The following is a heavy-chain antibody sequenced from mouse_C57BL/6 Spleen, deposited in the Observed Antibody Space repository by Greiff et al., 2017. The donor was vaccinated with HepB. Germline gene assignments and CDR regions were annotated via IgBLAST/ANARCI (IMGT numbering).Heavy chain of an antibody. D-gene: IGHD1-1*01. V-gene: IGHV5-9*01. CDR3: ARHKTTVVAHYFDY. Sequence: EVMLVESGGGLVKPGGSLKLSCAASGFTFSSYTMSWVRQTPEKRLEWVATISGGGGNTYYPDSVKGRFTISRDNAKNTLYLQMSSLRSEDTALYYCARHKTTVVAHYFDYWGQGTTLTVSS. J-gene: IGHJ2*01. CDR2: ISGGGGNT. CDR1: GFTFSSYT.